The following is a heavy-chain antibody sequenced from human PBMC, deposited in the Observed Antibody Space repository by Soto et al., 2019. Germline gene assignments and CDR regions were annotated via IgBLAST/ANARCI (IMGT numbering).Heavy chain of an antibody. CDR2: IWNDGSNK. J-gene: IGHJ4*02. CDR3: ARDYNWNERILDY. Sequence: GGSLRLSCAASGFTFSSYGMHWVRQAPGKGLEWVAVIWNDGSNKYYADSVKGRFTISRDNSKNTLYLQMNSLRAEDTAVYYCARDYNWNERILDYWGQGTLVTVSS. V-gene: IGHV3-33*08. CDR1: GFTFSSYG. D-gene: IGHD1-1*01.